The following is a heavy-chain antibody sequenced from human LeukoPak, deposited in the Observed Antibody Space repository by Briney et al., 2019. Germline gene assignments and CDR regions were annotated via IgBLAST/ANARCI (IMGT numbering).Heavy chain of an antibody. D-gene: IGHD6-13*01. Sequence: GGSLRLSCAASGFTFSSYSMNWVRQAPGKGLEWVSAISGSGGSTYYADSVKGRFTISRDNSKNTLYLQMNSLRAEDTAVYYCAGTIAAAGAVGWFDPWGQGTLVTVSS. J-gene: IGHJ5*02. CDR1: GFTFSSYS. CDR3: AGTIAAAGAVGWFDP. CDR2: ISGSGGST. V-gene: IGHV3-23*01.